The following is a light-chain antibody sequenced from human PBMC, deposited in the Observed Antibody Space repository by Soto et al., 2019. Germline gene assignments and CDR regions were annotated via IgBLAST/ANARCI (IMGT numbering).Light chain of an antibody. CDR2: DAS. J-gene: IGKJ1*01. Sequence: DIQMTQSPSTLSASVGDRVTITCRASQSIGTWLAWYQQTPGKAPKPLIYDASRLESGVPSRFSGSGSGTEFTLTISSLLPGDFATYYCQQYITYSWTFGQGTKVDIK. V-gene: IGKV1-5*01. CDR3: QQYITYSWT. CDR1: QSIGTW.